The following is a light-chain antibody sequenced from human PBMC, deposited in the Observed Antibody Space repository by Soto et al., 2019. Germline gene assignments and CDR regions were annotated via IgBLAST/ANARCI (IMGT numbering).Light chain of an antibody. CDR1: RSVLFTSNDKSF. J-gene: IGKJ1*01. CDR2: WAS. Sequence: IVITQSPDSLAASLGDRATINCTSSRSVLFTSNDKSFVALYQQKPGQDPKLRINWASTRETGVTDRFSGSGSGTEFSLNINRLQAEDGATYYCQQFVYLQAFGHGTKVDIK. V-gene: IGKV4-1*01. CDR3: QQFVYLQA.